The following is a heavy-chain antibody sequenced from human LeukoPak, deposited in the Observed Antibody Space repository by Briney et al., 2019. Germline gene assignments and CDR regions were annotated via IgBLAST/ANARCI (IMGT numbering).Heavy chain of an antibody. V-gene: IGHV5-51*01. CDR2: IYPGGSDT. J-gene: IGHJ4*02. D-gene: IGHD3-22*01. CDR3: ARCMVYDSSGALDFDY. CDR1: GYSFTSYW. Sequence: GESLKISWKGSGYSFTSYWIGWVRQMPGKGLEWVGIIYPGGSDTRYRPSFEGQVTISADKSISTAYLQWSSLRASDTAMYYCARCMVYDSSGALDFDYWGPGTLVTVSS.